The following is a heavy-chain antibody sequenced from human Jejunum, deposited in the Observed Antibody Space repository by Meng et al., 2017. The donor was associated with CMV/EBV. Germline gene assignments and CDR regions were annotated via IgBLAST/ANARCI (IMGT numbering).Heavy chain of an antibody. Sequence: CAASGLAFSAYRMHWIRQVAGKGLVWVSHIIGDGTTTTCADSVKGRFTISRDNAKNTLYLQMNSLRVEDTGVYYCGRGNYYAVDVWGQGTTVTVSS. J-gene: IGHJ6*02. CDR2: IIGDGTTT. V-gene: IGHV3-74*01. CDR3: GRGNYYAVDV. CDR1: GLAFSAYR.